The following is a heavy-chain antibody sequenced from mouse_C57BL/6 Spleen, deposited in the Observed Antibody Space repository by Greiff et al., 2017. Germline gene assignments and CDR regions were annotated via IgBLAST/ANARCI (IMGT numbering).Heavy chain of an antibody. D-gene: IGHD2-3*01. CDR1: GYTFTSYW. CDR2: IYPGSGST. V-gene: IGHV1-55*01. J-gene: IGHJ2*01. CDR3: ASDDGNYLYYFDD. Sequence: QVQLQQPGAELVKPGASVKMSCKASGYTFTSYWITWVKQRPGQGLEWIGDIYPGSGSTNYNEKFKSKATLTVDTSSSTAYMQLSSLTSEYSAVYYCASDDGNYLYYFDDWGQGTTLTVSS.